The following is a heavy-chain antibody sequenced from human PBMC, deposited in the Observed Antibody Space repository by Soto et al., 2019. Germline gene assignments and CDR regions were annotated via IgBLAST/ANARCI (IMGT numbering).Heavy chain of an antibody. CDR1: GFTFSNAW. Sequence: EVQLVESGGGLVKPGGSLRLSCAASGFTFSNAWMNWVRQAPGKGLEWVGRIKSKTDGGTTDYAAPVKGRFTISRDDSKNTLYLQMNSLKPEDTAVYYCTTAGPGQWLAYYYYYGMDVWGQGTTVTVSS. CDR3: TTAGPGQWLAYYYYYGMDV. V-gene: IGHV3-15*07. J-gene: IGHJ6*02. CDR2: IKSKTDGGTT. D-gene: IGHD6-19*01.